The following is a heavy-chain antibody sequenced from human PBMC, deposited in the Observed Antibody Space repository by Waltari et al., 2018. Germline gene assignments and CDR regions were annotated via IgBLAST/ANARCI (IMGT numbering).Heavy chain of an antibody. J-gene: IGHJ4*02. CDR1: GFTLSTRW. CDR2: INQDGREN. Sequence: EVQLVESGGGLVQPGGSLRLSCAASGFTLSTRWMSWVRQAPGKGLEWVANINQDGRENYYVDSMKGRVTISRDNAKNSLFLQMDSLRAEDTAVYFCAMAAGTLYWGQGTLVTVSS. CDR3: AMAAGTLY. D-gene: IGHD6-13*01. V-gene: IGHV3-7*01.